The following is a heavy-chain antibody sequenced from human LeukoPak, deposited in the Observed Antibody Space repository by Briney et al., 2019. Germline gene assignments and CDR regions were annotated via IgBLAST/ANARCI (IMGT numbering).Heavy chain of an antibody. CDR3: ARGSEILDY. Sequence: SQTLSLTCTVSGGSISSGIYYWSWIRQPAGKGLEWIGRIYTSGGTNYNPSLKSRVTISIDTSTNQFSLKLSSVTAADTAVYYCARGSEILDYWGQGTLVTVSS. D-gene: IGHD2-15*01. V-gene: IGHV4-61*02. CDR1: GGSISSGIYY. J-gene: IGHJ4*02. CDR2: IYTSGGT.